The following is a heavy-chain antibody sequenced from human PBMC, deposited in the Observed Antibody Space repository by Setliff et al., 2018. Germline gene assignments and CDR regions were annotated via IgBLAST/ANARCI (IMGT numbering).Heavy chain of an antibody. CDR2: ISHNGRV. V-gene: IGHV4-34*01. J-gene: IGHJ4*02. CDR3: ARSRYYDSSGNNYGLDY. D-gene: IGHD3-22*01. Sequence: SETLSLTCDIKGGAVSGFYWSWIRQTPGKDLEWIGEISHNGRVSSSPSLKSRVTISVDRAKNHFSLKLTSVTAADTAMYYCARSRYYDSSGNNYGLDYWSQGTLVTVSS. CDR1: GGAVSGFY.